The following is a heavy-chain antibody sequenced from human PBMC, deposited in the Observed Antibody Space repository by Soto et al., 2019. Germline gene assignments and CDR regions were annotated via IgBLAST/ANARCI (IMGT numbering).Heavy chain of an antibody. CDR1: GGSISSGGYY. D-gene: IGHD2-21*01. Sequence: PSETLSLTCTVSGGSISSGGYYWSWIRQHPGKGLEWIGYIYYSGSTYYNPSLKSRVTISVDTSKNQFSLELSSVTAADTAVYYCARLWFHPYYFDYWGQGTLVTVSS. CDR3: ARLWFHPYYFDY. V-gene: IGHV4-31*03. CDR2: IYYSGST. J-gene: IGHJ4*02.